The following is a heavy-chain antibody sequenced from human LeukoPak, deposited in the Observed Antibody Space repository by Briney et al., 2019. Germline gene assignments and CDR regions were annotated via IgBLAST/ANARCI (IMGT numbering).Heavy chain of an antibody. CDR2: IKQDGSEK. V-gene: IGHV3-7*01. D-gene: IGHD3-10*01. CDR1: TLTLNNYW. J-gene: IGHJ4*02. Sequence: GGSLRLSCTASTLTLNNYWMSWVRQAPGKGLEWVANIKQDGSEKYHVDSVKGRFTISSDTSKNTLYLQMNSLRAEDTAVYYCARDLSPVVRASPMGYWGQGTLVTVSS. CDR3: ARDLSPVVRASPMGY.